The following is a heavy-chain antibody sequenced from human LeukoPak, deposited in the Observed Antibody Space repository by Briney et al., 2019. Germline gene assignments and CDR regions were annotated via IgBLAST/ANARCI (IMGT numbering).Heavy chain of an antibody. CDR1: GFTFSGSA. V-gene: IGHV3-73*01. CDR2: IRSKANSYAT. J-gene: IGHJ4*02. D-gene: IGHD2-2*01. Sequence: GGSLRLSCAASGFTFSGSAMHWVRQASGKGLEWVGRIRSKANSYATAYAASVNGRFTVSRDDSKNTAYLQMNSLKTEDTAVYYCTSAPATVFDYWGEGRLVTVSS. CDR3: TSAPATVFDY.